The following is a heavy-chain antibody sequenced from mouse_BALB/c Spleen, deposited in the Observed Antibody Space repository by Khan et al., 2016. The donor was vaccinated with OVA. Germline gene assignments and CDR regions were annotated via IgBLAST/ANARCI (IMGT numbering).Heavy chain of an antibody. V-gene: IGHV14-3*02. CDR1: GFNIKDTY. D-gene: IGHD2-1*01. J-gene: IGHJ2*01. Sequence: VQLKQSGADLVKPGASVRLSCTSSGFNIKDTYMHWVKQRPEQGLEWIGRIDPANGDTKYDPKFQGKATITADTSSNTAYLQLSSLTSEDTAVYYCARSCYGSYIYFDYWGQGTTLTVSS. CDR3: ARSCYGSYIYFDY. CDR2: IDPANGDT.